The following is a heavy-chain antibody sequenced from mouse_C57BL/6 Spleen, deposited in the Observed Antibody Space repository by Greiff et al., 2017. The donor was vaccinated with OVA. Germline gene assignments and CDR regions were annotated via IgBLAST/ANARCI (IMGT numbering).Heavy chain of an antibody. CDR2: IDPSDSYT. J-gene: IGHJ4*01. CDR3: ARRDSNIYAMDY. CDR1: GYTFTSYW. V-gene: IGHV1-59*01. D-gene: IGHD2-5*01. Sequence: VKLQQPGAELVRPGTSVKLSCKASGYTFTSYWMHWVKQRPGQGLEWIGVIDPSDSYTNYNQKFKGKATLTVDTSSSTAYMQLSSLTSEDSAVYYCARRDSNIYAMDYWGQGTSVTVSS.